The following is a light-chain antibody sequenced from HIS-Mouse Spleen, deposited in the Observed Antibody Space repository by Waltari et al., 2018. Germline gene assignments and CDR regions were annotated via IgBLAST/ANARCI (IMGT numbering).Light chain of an antibody. CDR3: QSADSSGTYV. J-gene: IGLJ1*01. V-gene: IGLV3-25*03. Sequence: SYELTQPPSVSVSPGQTARITCSGDALPKQYAYWYQQKPGQAPVLVKYKDSERPSGSPGRFAGSSSGTTVTLTISGVQAEDEADYYCQSADSSGTYVFGTGTKVTVL. CDR1: ALPKQY. CDR2: KDS.